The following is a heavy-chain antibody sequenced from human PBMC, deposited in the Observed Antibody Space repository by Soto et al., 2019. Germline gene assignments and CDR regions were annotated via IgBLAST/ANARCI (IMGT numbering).Heavy chain of an antibody. CDR3: ARAFMTTVTTYNWFDP. J-gene: IGHJ5*02. D-gene: IGHD4-17*01. CDR2: IYHSGST. Sequence: SETLSLTCAVSGGSISSGGYSWSWVRQPPGKGLEWIGYIYHSGSTYYNPSLKSRVTISVDRSKNQFSLKLSSVTAADTAVYYCARAFMTTVTTYNWFDPWGQGTLVTVSS. V-gene: IGHV4-30-2*01. CDR1: GGSISSGGYS.